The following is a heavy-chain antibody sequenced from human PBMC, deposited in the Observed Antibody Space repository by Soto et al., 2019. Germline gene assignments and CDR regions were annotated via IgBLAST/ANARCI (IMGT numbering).Heavy chain of an antibody. D-gene: IGHD2-2*01. CDR2: ISGSGGST. J-gene: IGHJ4*02. V-gene: IGHV3-23*01. CDR1: GFTFSSYA. CDR3: AGGFVVVPAAMYYFDY. Sequence: GGSLRLSCAASGFTFSSYAMSWVRQAPGKGLEWVSAISGSGGSTYYADSVKGRFTISRDNSKNTLYLQMNSLRAEDTAVYYCAGGFVVVPAAMYYFDYWGQGTLVTVSS.